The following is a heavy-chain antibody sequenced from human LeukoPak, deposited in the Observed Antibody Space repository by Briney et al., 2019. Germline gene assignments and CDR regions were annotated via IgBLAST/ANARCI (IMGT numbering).Heavy chain of an antibody. J-gene: IGHJ3*02. CDR2: INWNSDNI. Sequence: GRSLRLSCAASGFTFNDHAMYWVRQAPGKGLEWVSGINWNSDNIGYADSVKGRFTISRDDAKNCLFLQMNSLRTEDTALYYCARASYYYDTTGLGAVDIWGQGTMVTVSS. CDR1: GFTFNDHA. D-gene: IGHD3-22*01. V-gene: IGHV3-9*01. CDR3: ARASYYYDTTGLGAVDI.